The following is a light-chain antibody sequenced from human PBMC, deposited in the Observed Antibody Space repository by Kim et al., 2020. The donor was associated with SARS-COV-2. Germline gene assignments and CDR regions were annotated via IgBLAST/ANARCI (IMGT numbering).Light chain of an antibody. CDR2: YDD. Sequence: RRRVTISCSGSFSNIGNNAVNWYQQLPGKAPKLLIYYDDLLPSGVSDRLSGSKSGTSASLAISGLQSEDEAHYYCATWDDNLNGVVFGGGTQLTVL. CDR1: FSNIGNNA. V-gene: IGLV1-36*01. J-gene: IGLJ2*01. CDR3: ATWDDNLNGVV.